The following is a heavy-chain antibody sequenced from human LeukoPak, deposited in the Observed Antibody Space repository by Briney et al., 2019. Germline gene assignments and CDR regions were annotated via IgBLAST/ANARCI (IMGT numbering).Heavy chain of an antibody. CDR1: GGSISSYY. J-gene: IGHJ3*02. CDR3: ARDGNGSGRGRAFDI. Sequence: SETLSLTCTVSGGSISSYYWSWIRQPAGKGLEWIGRIYTSGSTNYSPSLKSRVTMSVDTSKNQFSLKLSSVTAADTAVYYCARDGNGSGRGRAFDIWGQGTMVTVSS. V-gene: IGHV4-4*07. CDR2: IYTSGST. D-gene: IGHD3-10*01.